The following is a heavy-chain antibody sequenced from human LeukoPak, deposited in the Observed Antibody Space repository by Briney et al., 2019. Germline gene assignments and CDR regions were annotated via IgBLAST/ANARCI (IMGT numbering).Heavy chain of an antibody. D-gene: IGHD6-19*01. CDR3: VRDAGIAVAGPLRY. CDR1: GLTFSSYS. J-gene: IGHJ4*02. V-gene: IGHV3-21*01. CDR2: ISSSSSYI. Sequence: GGSLRLSCAASGLTFSSYSMNWVRQAPGKGLEWVSSISSSSSYIYYADSVKGRFTISRDNAKNSLYLQMNSLRAEDTAVYYCVRDAGIAVAGPLRYWGQGTLVTVSS.